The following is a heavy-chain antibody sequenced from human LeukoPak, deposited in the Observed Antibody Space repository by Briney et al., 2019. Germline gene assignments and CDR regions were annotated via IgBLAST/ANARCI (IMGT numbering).Heavy chain of an antibody. J-gene: IGHJ3*02. Sequence: PSETLSLTCTVSGGSISSGGYDWSWIRQPPGKGLEWIGYICHSGSTYYNPSRKSRVTLSVDRTKNEFYLKLSSVTAADTAVYYCASYIVVVPAATAYRAFDIWGQGTMVTVSS. D-gene: IGHD2-2*01. CDR2: ICHSGST. CDR3: ASYIVVVPAATAYRAFDI. CDR1: GGSISSGGYD. V-gene: IGHV4-30-2*01.